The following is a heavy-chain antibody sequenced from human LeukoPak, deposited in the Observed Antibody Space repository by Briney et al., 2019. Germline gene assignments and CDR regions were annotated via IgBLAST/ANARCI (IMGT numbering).Heavy chain of an antibody. CDR2: ISGSGGST. CDR1: GFTFSSYA. Sequence: GGSLRLSCAASGFTFSSYAMSWVRQAPGKGLEWVSAISGSGGSTYYADSVEGRFTISRDNSKNTLYLQMNSLRAEDTAVYYCAKATVGEGPNTGAFDILGQGTMATVSS. J-gene: IGHJ3*02. D-gene: IGHD4-11*01. V-gene: IGHV3-23*01. CDR3: AKATVGEGPNTGAFDI.